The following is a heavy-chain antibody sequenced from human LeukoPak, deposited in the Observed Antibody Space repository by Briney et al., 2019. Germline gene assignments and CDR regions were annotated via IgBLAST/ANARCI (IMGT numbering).Heavy chain of an antibody. CDR3: AKRPRGNYLDPFDY. J-gene: IGHJ4*02. CDR1: GFTFSSYA. CDR2: ISGSGGST. D-gene: IGHD3-10*01. Sequence: GGSLRLPCAASGFTFSSYAMSWVRQAPGKGLEWVSGISGSGGSTYYADSVKGRLTISRDNSKNRLYLQMNSLRAEDTAVYYCAKRPRGNYLDPFDYWGQGTLVTVSS. V-gene: IGHV3-23*01.